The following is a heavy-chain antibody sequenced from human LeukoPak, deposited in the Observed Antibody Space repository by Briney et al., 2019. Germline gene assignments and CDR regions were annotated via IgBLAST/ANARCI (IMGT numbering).Heavy chain of an antibody. CDR3: ARTLPYCSSTSCYPYYFDY. V-gene: IGHV3-53*01. Sequence: SGGSLRLSCAASGFTVSSNYMSWVRQAPGKGLEWVSVIYSGGSTYYADSVKGRFTISRDNSKNTLYLQMNSLRAEDTAVYYCARTLPYCSSTSCYPYYFDYWGQGTLVTVSS. J-gene: IGHJ4*02. D-gene: IGHD2-2*01. CDR2: IYSGGST. CDR1: GFTVSSNY.